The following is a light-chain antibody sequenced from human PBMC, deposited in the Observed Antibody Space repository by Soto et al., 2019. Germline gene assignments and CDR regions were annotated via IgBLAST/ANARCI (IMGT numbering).Light chain of an antibody. CDR2: GAS. CDR1: QSVSSN. V-gene: IGKV3-15*01. CDR3: QHQGT. J-gene: IGKJ2*01. Sequence: EIVMTQSPATLSVSPGERATLSCRAGQSVSSNLAWYQQKPGQAPRLLIYGASTRATGIPARFSGSGSGTEFTLTISSLQSEDFAVYYCQHQGTFGQGTKLEIQ.